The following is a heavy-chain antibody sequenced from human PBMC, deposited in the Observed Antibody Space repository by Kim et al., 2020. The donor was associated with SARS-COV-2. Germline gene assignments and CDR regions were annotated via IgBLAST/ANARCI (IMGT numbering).Heavy chain of an antibody. CDR1: GFSFSSYA. J-gene: IGHJ4*02. CDR3: AKDGHAQSPWFDY. CDR2: ISASVGTT. V-gene: IGHV3-23*01. Sequence: GGSLRLSCAASGFSFSSYAMNWVRQAPGKGLEWVSVISASVGTTYYADSVKGRFTISRDNSKNTLYLQMNSLRAEDTAVYYCAKDGHAQSPWFDYWGQGTLVTVSS.